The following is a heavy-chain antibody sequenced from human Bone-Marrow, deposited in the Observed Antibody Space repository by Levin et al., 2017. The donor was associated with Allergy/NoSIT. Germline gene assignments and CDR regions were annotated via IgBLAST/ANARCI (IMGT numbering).Heavy chain of an antibody. J-gene: IGHJ4*02. CDR3: ARGEGRITIFGVAVPSFDY. CDR2: IWYDGSNK. Sequence: GGSLRLSCAASGFTFSSYGMHWVRQAPGKGLEWVAVIWYDGSNKYYADSVKGRFTISRDNSKNTLYLQMNSLRAEDTAVYYCARGEGRITIFGVAVPSFDYWGQGTLVTVSS. CDR1: GFTFSSYG. V-gene: IGHV3-33*01. D-gene: IGHD3-3*01.